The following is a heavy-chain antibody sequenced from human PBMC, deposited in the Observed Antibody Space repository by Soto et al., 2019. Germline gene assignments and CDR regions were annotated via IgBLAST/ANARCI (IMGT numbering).Heavy chain of an antibody. V-gene: IGHV3-48*04. CDR3: AKDLGSYLSPAFDY. J-gene: IGHJ4*02. D-gene: IGHD1-26*01. CDR1: GFTFSSYA. Sequence: GGSLRLSCAASGFTFSSYAMSWVRQAPGKGLEWVSYISSSSDIMYYADSVKGRFAISRDNAKNSLFLQMNSLRPEDTAVYYCAKDLGSYLSPAFDYWGLGTLVTVSS. CDR2: ISSSSDIM.